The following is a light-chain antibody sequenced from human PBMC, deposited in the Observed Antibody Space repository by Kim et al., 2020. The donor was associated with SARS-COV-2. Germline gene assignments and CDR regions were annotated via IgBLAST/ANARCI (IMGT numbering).Light chain of an antibody. CDR3: QSYDSSLSGSYV. Sequence: VTISCTGSSSNIGAGYDVHWYQQLPGTAPKRLIYGNRNRPSGVPDRFSGSKSGTSASLAITGLQAEDEADYYCQSYDSSLSGSYVFGTGTKVTVL. CDR1: SSNIGAGYD. CDR2: GNR. J-gene: IGLJ1*01. V-gene: IGLV1-40*01.